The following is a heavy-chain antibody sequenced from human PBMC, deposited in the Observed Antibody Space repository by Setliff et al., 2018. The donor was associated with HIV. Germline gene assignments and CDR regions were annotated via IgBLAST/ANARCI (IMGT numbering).Heavy chain of an antibody. CDR2: IYTSGST. V-gene: IGHV4-4*07. Sequence: SETLSLTCAVSGYSINSGYYWSWIRQPAGKGLEWIGRIYTSGSTNYNPSLKSRVTMSVDTSKNQFSLKLSSVTAADTAVYYCARDGELTDAFDIWGQGTMVTVSS. D-gene: IGHD1-26*01. J-gene: IGHJ3*02. CDR3: ARDGELTDAFDI. CDR1: GYSINSGYY.